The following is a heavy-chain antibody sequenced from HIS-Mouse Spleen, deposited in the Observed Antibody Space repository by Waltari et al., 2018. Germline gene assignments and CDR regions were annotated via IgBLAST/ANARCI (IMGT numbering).Heavy chain of an antibody. CDR3: ARDHSGWYFDY. V-gene: IGHV3-30-3*01. CDR2: ISYDGSNK. J-gene: IGHJ4*02. D-gene: IGHD6-19*01. CDR1: GFTFRSYA. Sequence: QVQLVESGGGVVQPGRSLRLSCASPGFTFRSYAMHWVRQAPGKGLEWVAVISYDGSNKYYADSVKGRFTISRDNSKNTLYLQMNSLRAEDTAVYYCARDHSGWYFDYWGQGTLVTVSS.